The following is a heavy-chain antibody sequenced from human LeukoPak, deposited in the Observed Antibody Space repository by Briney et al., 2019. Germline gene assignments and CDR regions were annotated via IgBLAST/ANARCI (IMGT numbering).Heavy chain of an antibody. Sequence: ASVKVSCKASGYTFTSYGISWVRQAPGQGLEWMGWISAYNGNTNYAQKLQGRVTMTTDTSTSTAYMELRSLRSDDTAVYYCARVQSQYYYDSSGYPAFDIWGQGTMVTVS. J-gene: IGHJ3*02. CDR3: ARVQSQYYYDSSGYPAFDI. CDR1: GYTFTSYG. CDR2: ISAYNGNT. D-gene: IGHD3-22*01. V-gene: IGHV1-18*01.